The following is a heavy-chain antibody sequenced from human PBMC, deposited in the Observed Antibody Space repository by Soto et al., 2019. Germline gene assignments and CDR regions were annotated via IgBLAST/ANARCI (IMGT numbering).Heavy chain of an antibody. CDR3: ARGEVRGVTDY. CDR2: IYYSGST. CDR1: GGSISSGGYY. J-gene: IGHJ4*02. Sequence: QVQLQESGPGLVKPSQTLSLTCTVSGGSISSGGYYWSWIRQHPGKGLEWIGYIYYSGSTYYNTSLKSRVTISVDTSKNQFPLKLSSVTAADTAVYYCARGEVRGVTDYWGQGTLVTVSS. V-gene: IGHV4-31*03. D-gene: IGHD3-10*01.